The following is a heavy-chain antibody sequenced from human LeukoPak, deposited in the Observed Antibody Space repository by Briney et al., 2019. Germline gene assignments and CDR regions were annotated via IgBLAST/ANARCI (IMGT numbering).Heavy chain of an antibody. J-gene: IGHJ4*02. CDR2: IYSDGTT. Sequence: PGGSLRLSCAASGFTVSNNYMTRVRQAPGKGLEWVSVIYSDGTTNYADSVKGRFTISRDNSKNTLYLQMNSLRAEDTAVYYCARKSVSSWSFDYWGQGTLVTVSS. V-gene: IGHV3-53*01. CDR1: GFTVSNNY. D-gene: IGHD6-13*01. CDR3: ARKSVSSWSFDY.